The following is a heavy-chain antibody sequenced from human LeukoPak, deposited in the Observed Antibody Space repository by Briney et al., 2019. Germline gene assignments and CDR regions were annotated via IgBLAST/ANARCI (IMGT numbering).Heavy chain of an antibody. Sequence: SETLSLTCAVYGGSFSGYYWSWIRQPPGKGLEWIGEINHSGSTNYNPSLKSRVTISVDTSKNQFSLKLSSVTAADTAVYYCARVRVTPTFYYYGMDVWGQGTTVTVSS. D-gene: IGHD5-18*01. V-gene: IGHV4-34*01. CDR1: GGSFSGYY. CDR2: INHSGST. J-gene: IGHJ6*02. CDR3: ARVRVTPTFYYYGMDV.